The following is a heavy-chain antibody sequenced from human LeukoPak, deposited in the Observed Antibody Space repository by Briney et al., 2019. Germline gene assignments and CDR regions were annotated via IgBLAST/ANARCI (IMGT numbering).Heavy chain of an antibody. V-gene: IGHV4-30-2*01. Sequence: SETLSLTCTVSGGSISSGGYYWSWIRQPPGKGLEWIGYIYHSGSTYYNPSLKSRVTISVDRSKNQFSLKLSSVTAADTAVYYCAAPIVVVPAAHYYYYMDVWGKGTTVTVSS. CDR1: GGSISSGGYY. CDR3: AAPIVVVPAAHYYYYMDV. CDR2: IYHSGST. D-gene: IGHD2-2*01. J-gene: IGHJ6*03.